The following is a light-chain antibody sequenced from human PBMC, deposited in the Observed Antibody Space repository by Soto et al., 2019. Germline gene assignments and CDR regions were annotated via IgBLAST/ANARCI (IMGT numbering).Light chain of an antibody. CDR2: LGS. CDR1: QSLLHSNGYNY. J-gene: IGKJ2*02. Sequence: DIVMTQSPLSLPVTPGEPASISCRSSQSLLHSNGYNYLDWYLQKPGQSPRLLIYLGSNRASGVPDRFSGSGSGTDFTLKISRLEAEDVGVYYCRQALQSPRTFGQGTKLEIK. V-gene: IGKV2-28*01. CDR3: RQALQSPRT.